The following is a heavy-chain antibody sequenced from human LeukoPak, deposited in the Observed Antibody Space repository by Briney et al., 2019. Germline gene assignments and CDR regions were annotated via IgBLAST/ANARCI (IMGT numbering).Heavy chain of an antibody. CDR2: ISDGSSTI. CDR1: GFTFSNYN. D-gene: IGHD4-23*01. V-gene: IGHV3-48*02. CDR3: ARETVGLDY. Sequence: GGSLRLSCAASGFTFSNYNLNWVRQTPGKGLEWVSYISDGSSTIYYADSVRGRFTISRDNAKNSLYLQINSLRDEDTAVYYCARETVGLDYWGQGTLVTVSS. J-gene: IGHJ4*02.